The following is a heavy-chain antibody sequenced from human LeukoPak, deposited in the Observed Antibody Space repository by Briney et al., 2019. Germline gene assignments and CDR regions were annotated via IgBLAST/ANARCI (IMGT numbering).Heavy chain of an antibody. D-gene: IGHD3-10*01. CDR2: ISAYNGNT. Sequence: ASVKVSCKASGYTFTSYGISWVRQAPGQGLEWMGWISAYNGNTNYAQRLQGRVTMTTDTSTSTAYMELRSLRSDDTAVYYCASWYYGSGSYPGFDPWGQGTLVTVSS. V-gene: IGHV1-18*01. CDR1: GYTFTSYG. CDR3: ASWYYGSGSYPGFDP. J-gene: IGHJ5*02.